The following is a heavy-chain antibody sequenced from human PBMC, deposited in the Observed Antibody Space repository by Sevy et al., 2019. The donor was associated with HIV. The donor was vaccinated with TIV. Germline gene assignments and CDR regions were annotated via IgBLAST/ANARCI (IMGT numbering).Heavy chain of an antibody. CDR1: GFTFSTYG. Sequence: GGSLRLSCAASGFTFSTYGMHWVRQAPGKGLEWVAVIWFDESNTYYADSVKGRFTISRDIAKNTLHLQMNSLRAEDSAVYYCARDLEFYDYGHYGPAFMPAYWGQGTLVTFSS. CDR2: IWFDESNT. D-gene: IGHD3-16*01. J-gene: IGHJ4*02. CDR3: ARDLEFYDYGHYGPAFMPAY. V-gene: IGHV3-33*01.